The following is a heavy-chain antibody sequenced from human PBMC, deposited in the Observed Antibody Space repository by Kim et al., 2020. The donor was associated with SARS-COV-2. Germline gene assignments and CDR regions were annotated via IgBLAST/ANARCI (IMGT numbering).Heavy chain of an antibody. CDR2: ISAHNGNT. D-gene: IGHD6-13*01. CDR3: ARDPYSSSWYYFDY. J-gene: IGHJ4*02. Sequence: ASVKVSCKASGYTFTSYGISWVRQAPGQGLEWMGWISAHNGNTNYAQKLQGRVTMTTDTSTSTAYMELRSLRSDDTAVYYCARDPYSSSWYYFDYWGQGTLVTVSS. V-gene: IGHV1-18*01. CDR1: GYTFTSYG.